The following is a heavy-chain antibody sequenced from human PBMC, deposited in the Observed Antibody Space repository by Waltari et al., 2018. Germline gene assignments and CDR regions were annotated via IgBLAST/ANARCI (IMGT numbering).Heavy chain of an antibody. Sequence: VQLVQSGAEVKKPGESLKISCKGSGYSFTSYWIGWVRQMPGKGLEWMGIIYPGDSDTRYSTSFQGQVTSSADKSISTAYLQWSSRKASDTGMYYCARPISPSGDCWQGGLDAVDIWGQGTMVTVSS. J-gene: IGHJ3*02. CDR3: ARPISPSGDCWQGGLDAVDI. CDR2: IYPGDSDT. V-gene: IGHV5-51*01. CDR1: GYSFTSYW. D-gene: IGHD2-21*02.